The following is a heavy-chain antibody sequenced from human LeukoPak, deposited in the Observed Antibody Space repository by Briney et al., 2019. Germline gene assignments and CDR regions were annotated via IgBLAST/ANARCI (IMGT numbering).Heavy chain of an antibody. J-gene: IGHJ4*02. D-gene: IGHD6-13*01. CDR2: IYYSGST. Sequence: SETLSLTCTVSGGSIGSSSYHWGWIRQPPGKGLEWIGSIYYSGSTYYNPSLKSRVTISVDTSQNQFSLKLSSVTAADTAVYYCARRFSWYDYWGQGTLVTVSS. CDR3: ARRFSWYDY. V-gene: IGHV4-39*01. CDR1: GGSIGSSSYH.